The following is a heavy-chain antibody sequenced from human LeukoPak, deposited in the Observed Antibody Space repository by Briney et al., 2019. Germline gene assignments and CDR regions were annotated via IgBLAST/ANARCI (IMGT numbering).Heavy chain of an antibody. D-gene: IGHD5-18*01. CDR1: GGSISSGGYY. CDR2: IYYSGST. J-gene: IGHJ4*02. Sequence: SETLSLTCTVSGGSISSGGYYWSWIRQPPGKGLEWIGYIYYSGSTYYNPSLKSRVTISVDTSKNQFSLKLSSVTAADTAVYCCARSGYSYGLFSDYWGQGTLVTVSS. V-gene: IGHV4-31*03. CDR3: ARSGYSYGLFSDY.